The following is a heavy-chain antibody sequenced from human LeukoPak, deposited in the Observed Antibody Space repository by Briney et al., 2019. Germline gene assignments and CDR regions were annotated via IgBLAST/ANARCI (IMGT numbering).Heavy chain of an antibody. CDR3: AKDLTGSSWTFDY. CDR1: GFTFSSYG. Sequence: GGSLRLSCAASGFTFSSYGMHWVRQAPGKGLEWVAFIRNDGSNKYYADSVKGRFTISRDNSKNTLYLRMNSLRAEDTAVYYCAKDLTGSSWTFDYWGQATLVTVSS. J-gene: IGHJ4*02. V-gene: IGHV3-30*02. D-gene: IGHD6-13*01. CDR2: IRNDGSNK.